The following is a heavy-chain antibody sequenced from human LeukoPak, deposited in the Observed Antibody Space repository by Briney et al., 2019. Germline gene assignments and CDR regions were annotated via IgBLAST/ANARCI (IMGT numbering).Heavy chain of an antibody. D-gene: IGHD2-2*02. V-gene: IGHV3-33*06. CDR3: AKVPAAIYAEYFQH. Sequence: GGSLRLSCAASGFTFSHNGMHWVRQAPGKGLDWVAVIWYDGSNKYYAESVKGRFTISRDNSKNTVSLQMNSLRAEDTAVYYCAKVPAAIYAEYFQHWGQGTLVTVSS. CDR1: GFTFSHNG. J-gene: IGHJ1*01. CDR2: IWYDGSNK.